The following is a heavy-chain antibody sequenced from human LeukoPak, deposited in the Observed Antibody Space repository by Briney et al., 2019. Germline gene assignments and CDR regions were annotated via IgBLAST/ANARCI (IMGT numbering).Heavy chain of an antibody. J-gene: IGHJ4*02. CDR2: ISYDGSNK. V-gene: IGHV3-30*04. CDR1: GFTFSSYA. CDR3: ARVSSAPEYSSAPREFDY. Sequence: GRSLRLSCAASGFTFSSYAMHWVRQAPGKGREWVAVISYDGSNKYYADSVKSRFTISRDNSKNTLYLQMNSLRAEDTAVYYCARVSSAPEYSSAPREFDYWGQGTLVTVSS. D-gene: IGHD6-6*01.